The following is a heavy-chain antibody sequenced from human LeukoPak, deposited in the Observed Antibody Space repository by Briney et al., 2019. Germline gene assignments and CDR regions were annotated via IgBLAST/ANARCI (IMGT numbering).Heavy chain of an antibody. CDR3: AKDDPTSTVVTLDAFGI. D-gene: IGHD4-23*01. Sequence: ASVKVSCKASGYTFTSYGISWVRQAPGQGLEWMGWISAYNGNTNYAQKLQGRVTMTTDTSTSTAYMELRSLRSDDTAVYYCAKDDPTSTVVTLDAFGIWGQGTMVTVSS. V-gene: IGHV1-18*04. J-gene: IGHJ3*02. CDR1: GYTFTSYG. CDR2: ISAYNGNT.